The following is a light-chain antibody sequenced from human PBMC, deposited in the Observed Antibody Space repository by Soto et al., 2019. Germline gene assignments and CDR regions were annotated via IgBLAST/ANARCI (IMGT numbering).Light chain of an antibody. Sequence: QSALTQPASVSGSAGQSITISCTGTSSDFGGYNYVSWYQQYPGKAPKFIIYEVSDRPSGVSNRFSGSKSGNTASLTISGLKLEDEADYYCSSYTSSTFFVFGTGTKVTVL. V-gene: IGLV2-14*01. CDR1: SSDFGGYNY. CDR2: EVS. CDR3: SSYTSSTFFV. J-gene: IGLJ1*01.